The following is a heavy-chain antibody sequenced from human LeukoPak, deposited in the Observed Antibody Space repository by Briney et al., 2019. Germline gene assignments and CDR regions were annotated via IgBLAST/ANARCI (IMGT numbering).Heavy chain of an antibody. J-gene: IGHJ4*02. CDR1: GFTFSNYW. CDR3: ARDPHGGYDDY. CDR2: MKQDGSEK. V-gene: IGHV3-7*03. Sequence: GGSLRLSCVASGFTFSNYWMSWVRQAPGKGLEWVANMKQDGSEKYYVDSVKGRFTISRDNAKNSLDLHMNSLRAEDTAVYYCARDPHGGYDDYWGQGTLVTVSS. D-gene: IGHD5-12*01.